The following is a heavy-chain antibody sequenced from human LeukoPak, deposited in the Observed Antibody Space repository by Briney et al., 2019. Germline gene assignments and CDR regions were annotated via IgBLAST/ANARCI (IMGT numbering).Heavy chain of an antibody. V-gene: IGHV3-30*02. Sequence: GGSLRLSCAASGFTFSSYGMHWVRQAPGKGLEWVAVIWYDGSNKYYADSVKGRFTISRDNSKNTLYLQMSSLRAEDTAVYYCVKGTLRWFYGMDVWGQGTTVTVSS. D-gene: IGHD4-23*01. CDR2: IWYDGSNK. CDR3: VKGTLRWFYGMDV. CDR1: GFTFSSYG. J-gene: IGHJ6*02.